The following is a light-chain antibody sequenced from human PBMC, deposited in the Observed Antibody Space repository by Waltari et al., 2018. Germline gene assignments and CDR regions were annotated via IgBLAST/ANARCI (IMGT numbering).Light chain of an antibody. J-gene: IGKJ1*01. Sequence: EIVLTQSPGTLSLSPGERATLSCRASQSLSIYLAWYQQKPGRAPRLLNYHASSRATGVADRFSGSGSGTDFSLTISRLEPEDFAVDYCQHYVSLPVTFGQVTKVEIK. CDR2: HAS. V-gene: IGKV3-20*01. CDR1: QSLSIY. CDR3: QHYVSLPVT.